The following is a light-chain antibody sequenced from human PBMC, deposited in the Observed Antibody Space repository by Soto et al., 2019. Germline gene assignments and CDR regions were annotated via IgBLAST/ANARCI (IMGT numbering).Light chain of an antibody. Sequence: EIVMTQSAATLSVSPGERATLSCMASQSVSSNLAWYQQKPGQAPRLLINGASTRATGIPARFSGSGSGTEFTLTISSLQSEDFAVYYCQQYNNWPQTFGQGTKVDIK. CDR2: GAS. J-gene: IGKJ1*01. V-gene: IGKV3-15*01. CDR3: QQYNNWPQT. CDR1: QSVSSN.